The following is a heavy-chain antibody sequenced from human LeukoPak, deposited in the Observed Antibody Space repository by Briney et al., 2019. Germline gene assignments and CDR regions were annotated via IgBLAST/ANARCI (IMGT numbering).Heavy chain of an antibody. V-gene: IGHV4-34*01. D-gene: IGHD2-2*01. CDR1: GGSFSGYY. J-gene: IGHJ4*02. CDR3: ARDVGEYCSSTSCKYYFDY. Sequence: PSETLSLTCAVYGGSFSGYYWSWIRQPPGKGLEWIGEINHSGSTNYNPSLKSRVTISVDTSKNQFSLKLSSVTAADTAVHYCARDVGEYCSSTSCKYYFDYWGQGTLVTVSS. CDR2: INHSGST.